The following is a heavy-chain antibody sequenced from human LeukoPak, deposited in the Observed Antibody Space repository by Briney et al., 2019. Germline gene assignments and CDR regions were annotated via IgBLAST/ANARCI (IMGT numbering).Heavy chain of an antibody. V-gene: IGHV3-74*01. CDR1: GFSFSSYW. CDR3: ARSGAGATTVYYYGMDV. CDR2: INSDGSST. D-gene: IGHD1-26*01. J-gene: IGHJ6*02. Sequence: GGSLRLSCAASGFSFSSYWMHWVRQAPGKGLVWVSRINSDGSSTSYADSVKGRFTISRDNAKHTLFLQMNSLRAEDTAVYYCARSGAGATTVYYYGMDVWGQGTTVTVSS.